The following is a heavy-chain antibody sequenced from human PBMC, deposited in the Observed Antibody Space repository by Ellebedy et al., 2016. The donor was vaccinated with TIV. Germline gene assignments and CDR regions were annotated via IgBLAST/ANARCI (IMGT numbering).Heavy chain of an antibody. CDR1: GGSISSSSYY. J-gene: IGHJ6*02. CDR2: IYYSGST. D-gene: IGHD4-17*01. CDR3: ARYYGDYYNYYGMDV. V-gene: IGHV4-39*07. Sequence: SETLSLTXTVSGGSISSSSYYWGWIRQPPGKGLEWIGSIYYSGSTYYNPSLKSRVTISVDTSKNQFSLKLSSVTAADTAVYYCARYYGDYYNYYGMDVWGQGTTVTVSS.